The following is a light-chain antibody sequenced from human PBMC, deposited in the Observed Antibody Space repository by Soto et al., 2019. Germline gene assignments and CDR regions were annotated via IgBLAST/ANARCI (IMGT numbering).Light chain of an antibody. CDR1: SSDLDY. Sequence: QSALTQPASVSGSPGQSITVSCTGTSSDLDYVSWYQQHPGKAPKRLIFDVNTRPSGVPDRLSASKSDNAASLTISGLQPEAEAHYYCSSYIHPSVCFGGGTKLTVL. CDR2: DVN. V-gene: IGLV2-14*03. CDR3: SSYIHPSVC. J-gene: IGLJ2*01.